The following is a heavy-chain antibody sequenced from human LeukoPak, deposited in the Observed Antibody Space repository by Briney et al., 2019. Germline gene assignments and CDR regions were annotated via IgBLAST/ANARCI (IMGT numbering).Heavy chain of an antibody. Sequence: GGSLRLSCVASGFTFRIYAMNWVRQAPGTGLEWVSCISGSGDNTYYADSVKGRFTISRDNSKHTLYLQMNGLRAEDTAVYYCEYGSGSYRAHDAFDMWGQGTMVTVSS. CDR3: EYGSGSYRAHDAFDM. J-gene: IGHJ3*02. CDR1: GFTFRIYA. D-gene: IGHD3-10*01. V-gene: IGHV3-23*01. CDR2: ISGSGDNT.